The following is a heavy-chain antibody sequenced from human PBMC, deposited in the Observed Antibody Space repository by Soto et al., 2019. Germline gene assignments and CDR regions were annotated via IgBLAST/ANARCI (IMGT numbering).Heavy chain of an antibody. CDR3: ARAAFGILRYYFDY. CDR2: LSGSGANS. CDR1: GFTFPNYP. J-gene: IGHJ4*02. V-gene: IGHV3-23*01. Sequence: HPGGSLRLSCAASGFTFPNYPLSWVRRAPGKGLEWVSDLSGSGANSHYADSVRGRFTISRDNSKNTLFLQMNSLRAEDTAVYYCARAAFGILRYYFDYWGQGALVTVSS. D-gene: IGHD3-3*01.